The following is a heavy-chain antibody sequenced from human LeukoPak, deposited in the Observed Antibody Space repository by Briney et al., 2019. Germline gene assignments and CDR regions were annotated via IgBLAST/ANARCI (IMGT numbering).Heavy chain of an antibody. J-gene: IGHJ1*01. CDR2: IYYSGST. V-gene: IGHV4-59*01. Sequence: SETLSLTCTVSGGSISSYYWSWIRQPPGKGLEWIGYIYYSGSTNYNPSLKSRVTISVDTSKNQFSLKLSSVTAADTAVYYCARARMSYCSSTSCYHTGCFQHWGQGTLVTVSS. CDR1: GGSISSYY. D-gene: IGHD2-2*01. CDR3: ARARMSYCSSTSCYHTGCFQH.